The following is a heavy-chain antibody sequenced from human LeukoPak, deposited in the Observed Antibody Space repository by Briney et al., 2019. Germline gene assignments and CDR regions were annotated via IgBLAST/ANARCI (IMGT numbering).Heavy chain of an antibody. V-gene: IGHV3-23*01. CDR2: ISPAGGTT. J-gene: IGHJ3*02. D-gene: IGHD3-10*01. Sequence: PGGSLRLSCAVSGFAFGSEAMSWVRQSPARGLEWVASISPAGGTTYYADSVKGRFTISRDNSKNTLYLQMNSLRAEDTAVYYCARPPGRTGAFDIWGQGTMVTVSS. CDR1: GFAFGSEA. CDR3: ARPPGRTGAFDI.